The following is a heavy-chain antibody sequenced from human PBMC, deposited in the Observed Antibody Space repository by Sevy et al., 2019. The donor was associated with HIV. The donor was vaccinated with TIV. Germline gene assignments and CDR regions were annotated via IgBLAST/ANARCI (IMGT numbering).Heavy chain of an antibody. CDR2: IHSSGNT. CDR3: ARYMGSGTSFDY. J-gene: IGHJ4*02. CDR1: GGSITNYY. D-gene: IGHD6-13*01. Sequence: SETLSLTCTVSGGSITNYYWGWIRQPPGMRVEWIGYIHSSGNTNSNPSLKSRVTISVDTSKNQFSLNLNSLTAADTAVYYCARYMGSGTSFDYWGQGTLVTVSS. V-gene: IGHV4-59*13.